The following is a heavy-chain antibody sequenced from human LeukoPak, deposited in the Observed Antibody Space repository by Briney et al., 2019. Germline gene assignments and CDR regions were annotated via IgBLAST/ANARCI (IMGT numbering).Heavy chain of an antibody. J-gene: IGHJ6*02. CDR3: ALLEGYYGMDV. CDR1: GFTFSSYS. V-gene: IGHV3-21*01. CDR2: ISSSSSYI. Sequence: GSLRLSCAASGFTFSSYSMNWVRHAPGKGLEWVSSISSSSSYIYYADSVKGRFTISRDNANNSLYLQMNSLRAEDTAVYYCALLEGYYGMDVWGQGTTVTVSS.